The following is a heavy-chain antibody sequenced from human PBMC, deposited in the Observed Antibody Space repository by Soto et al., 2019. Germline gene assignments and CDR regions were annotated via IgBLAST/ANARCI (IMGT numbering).Heavy chain of an antibody. V-gene: IGHV4-30-4*01. D-gene: IGHD3-10*01. CDR3: ARCLTMVRGVTDY. Sequence: QVQLQESGPGLVKPSQTLSLTCTVSGGSISSGDYYWSWMRQPPGKGLEWIGYIYYSGSTYNNPSHKSRVTISVDTSKNQFSLKLSSVTAADTDVYYCARCLTMVRGVTDYWGQGTLVTVSS. CDR2: IYYSGST. CDR1: GGSISSGDYY. J-gene: IGHJ4*02.